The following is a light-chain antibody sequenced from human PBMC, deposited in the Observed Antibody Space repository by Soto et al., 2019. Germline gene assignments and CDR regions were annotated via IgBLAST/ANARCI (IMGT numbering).Light chain of an antibody. CDR3: QQYGGSPLVT. CDR1: QSVNSNY. Sequence: EVVLTQSPGTLSLSPGERATLSCRASQSVNSNYLAWYQQKPGQAPRLLISGASSRATGIPDRFSGSGSGRDFTPTISRLEPEDFAVYYCQQYGGSPLVTFGGGTKVELK. CDR2: GAS. J-gene: IGKJ4*01. V-gene: IGKV3-20*01.